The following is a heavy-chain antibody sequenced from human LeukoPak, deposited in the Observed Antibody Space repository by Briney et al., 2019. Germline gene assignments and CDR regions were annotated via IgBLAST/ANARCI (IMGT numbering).Heavy chain of an antibody. Sequence: GASVKVSCKASGYTFTSYYMHWVRQAPGQGLEWMGIINPSGGSTSYAQKFQGRVTMTRDTSTSTVYMELSSLRSEDTAVYYCARDRGIAAAGWYFDLWGRGTLVTVSS. D-gene: IGHD6-13*01. CDR1: GYTFTSYY. CDR2: INPSGGST. CDR3: ARDRGIAAAGWYFDL. V-gene: IGHV1-46*01. J-gene: IGHJ2*01.